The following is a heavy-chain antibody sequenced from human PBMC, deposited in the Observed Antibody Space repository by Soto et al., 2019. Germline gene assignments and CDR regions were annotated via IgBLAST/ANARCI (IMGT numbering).Heavy chain of an antibody. D-gene: IGHD1-26*01. CDR3: ARGQRVRTVGAWGGYFDY. CDR1: GRSISSGGYY. J-gene: IGHJ4*02. Sequence: SETLSLTCTVSGRSISSGGYYWSWVRQHPGKGLEWIGYIYYSGSTYYNPSLKSRVTISVDTSKNQFSLKLSSVTAADTAVYYCARGQRVRTVGAWGGYFDYWGQGTLVTVSS. CDR2: IYYSGST. V-gene: IGHV4-31*03.